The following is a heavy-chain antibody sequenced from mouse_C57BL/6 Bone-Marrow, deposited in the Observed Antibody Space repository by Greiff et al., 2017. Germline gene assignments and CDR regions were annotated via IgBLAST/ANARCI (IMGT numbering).Heavy chain of an antibody. CDR2: ISTGGSYT. J-gene: IGHJ1*03. D-gene: IGHD2-14*01. CDR3: ARHGVPRYFDV. CDR1: GFTFSSYG. V-gene: IGHV5-6*01. Sequence: EVMLLQSGGDLVRPGGSLKLSCAASGFTFSSYGMSWVRQTPDKRLEWVATISTGGSYTYYPDSLKGRFTFSRDNAKNTLYLQMSSLKSEETAMYYCARHGVPRYFDVWGTGTTVTVSS.